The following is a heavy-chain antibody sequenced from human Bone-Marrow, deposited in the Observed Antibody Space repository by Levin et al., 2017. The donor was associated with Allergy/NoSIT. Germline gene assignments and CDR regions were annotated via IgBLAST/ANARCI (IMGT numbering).Heavy chain of an antibody. CDR1: GILFSSYE. V-gene: IGHV3-21*01. CDR3: ASWAMYHYDRSAFDYFYYAMDV. D-gene: IGHD3-22*01. J-gene: IGHJ6*02. CDR2: ISAGGNYI. Sequence: GESLKISCAASGILFSSYEMNWVRQAPGKGLEWVSSISAGGNYIYYADSVKGRFTISRDNAKNSLFLQMNSLRAEDTAVYYCASWAMYHYDRSAFDYFYYAMDVWGQGTTVTVSS.